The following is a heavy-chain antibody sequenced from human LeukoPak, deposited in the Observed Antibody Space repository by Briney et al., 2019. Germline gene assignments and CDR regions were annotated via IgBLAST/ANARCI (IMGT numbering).Heavy chain of an antibody. Sequence: GESLKISCQGFGYSFTSYWIGWVRQMPGKGLEYLGIIYPGDSDTRYSPSFQGQVAISADKSISTAYLQWSSLKASDTAMYYCARLRSLLKDADYDYWGQGTLVTVSS. D-gene: IGHD4-17*01. V-gene: IGHV5-51*01. CDR2: IYPGDSDT. CDR1: GYSFTSYW. CDR3: ARLRSLLKDADYDY. J-gene: IGHJ4*02.